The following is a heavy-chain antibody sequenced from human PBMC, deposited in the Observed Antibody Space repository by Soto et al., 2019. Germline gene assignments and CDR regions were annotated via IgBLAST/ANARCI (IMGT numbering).Heavy chain of an antibody. Sequence: QVQLQESGPGLVKPSQTLSLTCTVSGGSISSGDYYWSWIRQPPGKGLEWIGYIYYSGSTYYNPSLKSRVTISLDTSKNHSSRKLSSVTAADTAVYYCASLKLGYSTFDPWGQGTLVTVSS. J-gene: IGHJ5*02. V-gene: IGHV4-30-4*01. D-gene: IGHD5-18*01. CDR3: ASLKLGYSTFDP. CDR2: IYYSGST. CDR1: GGSISSGDYY.